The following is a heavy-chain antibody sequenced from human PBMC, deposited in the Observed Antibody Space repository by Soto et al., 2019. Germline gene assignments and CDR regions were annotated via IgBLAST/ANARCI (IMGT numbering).Heavy chain of an antibody. Sequence: SVKVSCKASGGTFSSYAISWVRQAPGQGLEWMGGIIPIFGTANYAQKFQGRVTITRDTSASTAYMELSSLRSEDTAVYYCARAPPGPRYGMDVWGQGTTVTVSS. CDR2: IIPIFGTA. J-gene: IGHJ6*02. V-gene: IGHV1-69*05. CDR3: ARAPPGPRYGMDV. CDR1: GGTFSSYA.